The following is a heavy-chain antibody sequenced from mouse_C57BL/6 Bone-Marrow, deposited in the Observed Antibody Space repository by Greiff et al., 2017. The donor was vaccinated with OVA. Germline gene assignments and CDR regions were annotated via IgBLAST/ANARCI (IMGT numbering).Heavy chain of an antibody. CDR1: GYSITSGYY. CDR2: ISYDGSN. J-gene: IGHJ4*01. CDR3: ARGGLRLRWYAMDY. Sequence: VQLKQSGPGLVKPSQSLSLTCSVTGYSITSGYYWNWIRQFPGNKLEWMGYISYDGSNNYNPSLKNRISITRDTSKNQFFLKLNSVTTEDTATYYCARGGLRLRWYAMDYWGQGTSVTVSS. D-gene: IGHD3-2*02. V-gene: IGHV3-6*01.